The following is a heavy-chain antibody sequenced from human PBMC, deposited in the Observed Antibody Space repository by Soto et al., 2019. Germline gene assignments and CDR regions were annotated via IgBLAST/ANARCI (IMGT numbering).Heavy chain of an antibody. V-gene: IGHV1-8*01. J-gene: IGHJ5*02. CDR2: MNPNSGNT. Sequence: QVQLVQSGAEVKKPGASVKVSCKASGYTFTSYDINWVRQATGQGLEWMGWMNPNSGNTGYAQKFQGRVTMTRNTSTSTAYMELSSLRSEDTAVYYCARGGCSGCSCRISPDHWGQGTLVTVSS. CDR3: ARGGCSGCSCRISPDH. CDR1: GYTFTSYD. D-gene: IGHD2-15*01.